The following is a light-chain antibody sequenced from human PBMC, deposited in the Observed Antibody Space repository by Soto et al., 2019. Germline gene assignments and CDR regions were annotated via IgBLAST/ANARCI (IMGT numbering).Light chain of an antibody. CDR3: QQYGSSPTT. CDR1: QSVSSN. V-gene: IGKV3-15*01. Sequence: EIVMTQSPATLSVSPGERATLSCRASQSVSSNLAWYQQKHGQAPRLLIYGASTRATGIPARFSGSGSGTDFTLTISRLEPEDFAVYYCQQYGSSPTTFGQGTKVDIK. CDR2: GAS. J-gene: IGKJ1*01.